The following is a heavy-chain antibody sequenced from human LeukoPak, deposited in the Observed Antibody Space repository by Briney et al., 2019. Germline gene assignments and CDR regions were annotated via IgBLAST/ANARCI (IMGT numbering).Heavy chain of an antibody. CDR3: ARRVVDTAMVKEYNWFDP. J-gene: IGHJ5*02. D-gene: IGHD5-18*01. Sequence: GESLKISCKGSGYSFTSYWIGWVRQMPGKGLEWMGIIYPGDSDTRYSPSFQGQVTISADKSISTAYLQWSSLKASDTAMYYCARRVVDTAMVKEYNWFDPWGQGTLVTVSS. CDR1: GYSFTSYW. CDR2: IYPGDSDT. V-gene: IGHV5-51*01.